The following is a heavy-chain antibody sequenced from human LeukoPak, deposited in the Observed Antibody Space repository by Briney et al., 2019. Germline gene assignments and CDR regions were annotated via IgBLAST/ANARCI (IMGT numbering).Heavy chain of an antibody. J-gene: IGHJ3*01. D-gene: IGHD3-10*01. Sequence: PGGSLRLSCVASGFTFGDYAMNWVRQAPGKGPEWVSGISASGAGTYYADSVKGRFTISRDNFQNTLYLQMNSLGAEDTAVYYWAKVLWFGVSAPQASDFWGQGTMVTVSS. CDR1: GFTFGDYA. CDR3: AKVLWFGVSAPQASDF. CDR2: ISASGAGT. V-gene: IGHV3-23*01.